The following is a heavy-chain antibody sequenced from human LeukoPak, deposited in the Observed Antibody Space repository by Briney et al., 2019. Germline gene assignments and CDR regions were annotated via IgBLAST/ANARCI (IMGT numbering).Heavy chain of an antibody. CDR2: MYTSGST. D-gene: IGHD3-9*01. Sequence: SQTLSLTCTVSGGSISSGRYYWTWIRQPAGKGLEWIGRMYTSGSTNYNPSLKSRVTISVDTSKNQFSLRLSSVPAADTAVYSCARALPVLRYFDWLLESGTQPPPGFDYWGQGTLVTVSS. CDR3: ARALPVLRYFDWLLESGTQPPPGFDY. CDR1: GGSISSGRYY. J-gene: IGHJ4*02. V-gene: IGHV4-61*02.